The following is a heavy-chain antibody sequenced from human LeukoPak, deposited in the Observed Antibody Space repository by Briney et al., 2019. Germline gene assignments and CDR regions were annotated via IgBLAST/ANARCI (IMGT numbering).Heavy chain of an antibody. Sequence: PGGSLRLSCAASGFTFSSYAMSWVRQAPGKGLEWVSAISGSGGSTYYADSVKGRFTISRDNSKNTVYLQMYSLRAEDTAVYYCARERLGPTGGEWGQGTLVTVSS. CDR2: ISGSGGST. D-gene: IGHD1-26*01. J-gene: IGHJ4*02. CDR3: ARERLGPTGGE. CDR1: GFTFSSYA. V-gene: IGHV3-23*01.